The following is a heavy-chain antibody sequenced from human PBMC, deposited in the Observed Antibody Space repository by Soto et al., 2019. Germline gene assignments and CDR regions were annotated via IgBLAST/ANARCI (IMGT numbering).Heavy chain of an antibody. CDR3: AKDRGCSSATCYQAD. CDR2: INAGGRSA. J-gene: IGHJ4*02. D-gene: IGHD2-2*01. Sequence: EVQLLESGGGSVQPGGSLRLSCVASGFAFSAYGMSWVRQAPGQGLEWASAINAGGRSAKYADSVKGRFIISRDNSKNTLLLQMNSLRAEDTAVYYCAKDRGCSSATCYQADWGQGTLVTVSS. CDR1: GFAFSAYG. V-gene: IGHV3-23*01.